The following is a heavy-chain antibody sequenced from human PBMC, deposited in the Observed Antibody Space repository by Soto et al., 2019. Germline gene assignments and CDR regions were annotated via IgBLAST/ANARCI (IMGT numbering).Heavy chain of an antibody. CDR3: ARDQPGDSHGYGLGY. J-gene: IGHJ4*02. CDR1: GFTFSSYS. Sequence: EVQLVESGGGLVKPGGSLRLSCAASGFTFSSYSMNWVRQAPGKGLEWVSSISSSSSYIYYADSVKGRFTISRDNAKNSLSLQINSLRAEDTAVYYCARDQPGDSHGYGLGYWGQGTLVTVPS. V-gene: IGHV3-21*01. CDR2: ISSSSSYI. D-gene: IGHD5-18*01.